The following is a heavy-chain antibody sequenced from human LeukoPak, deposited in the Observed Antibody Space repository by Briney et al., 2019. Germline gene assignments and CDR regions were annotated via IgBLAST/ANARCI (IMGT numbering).Heavy chain of an antibody. CDR3: AKASGGSYSYYFDY. V-gene: IGHV3-23*01. D-gene: IGHD1-26*01. Sequence: GGSLRLSCAASGFTFSSYAMSWVRQAPGKGLEWVSAISGSGGSTYYADSVKGRFTISRDNPKNTLYLQMNSLRAEDTAVYYCAKASGGSYSYYFDYWGQGTLVTVSS. J-gene: IGHJ4*02. CDR2: ISGSGGST. CDR1: GFTFSSYA.